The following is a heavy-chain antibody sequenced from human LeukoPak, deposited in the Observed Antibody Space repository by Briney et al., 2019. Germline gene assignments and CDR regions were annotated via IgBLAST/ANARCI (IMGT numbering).Heavy chain of an antibody. CDR1: GFTFSIYW. J-gene: IGHJ3*02. Sequence: EGSLRLSCAASGFTFSIYWRHWVRQAPGKGLVWFSRINSDGSSTSYADSVKGRFTISRDNAKNTLYLQMNSLRAEDTAVYYCARDEDWSGYYGAFDIWGQGTMVTVSS. D-gene: IGHD3-3*01. CDR3: ARDEDWSGYYGAFDI. V-gene: IGHV3-74*01. CDR2: INSDGSST.